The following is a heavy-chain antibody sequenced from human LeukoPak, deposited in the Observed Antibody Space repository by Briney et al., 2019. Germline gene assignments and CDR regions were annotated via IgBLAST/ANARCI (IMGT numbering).Heavy chain of an antibody. V-gene: IGHV3-48*03. J-gene: IGHJ3*02. D-gene: IGHD3-10*01. Sequence: GGSLRLSCAASGFTFSSYEMNWVRQAPGKGLEWVSYISSSGSTIYYADSVKGRFTISRDSAKNSLYLQMNSLRAEDTAVYYCARDSPGDYYGSGSYYKIDAFDIWGQGTMVTVSS. CDR1: GFTFSSYE. CDR3: ARDSPGDYYGSGSYYKIDAFDI. CDR2: ISSSGSTI.